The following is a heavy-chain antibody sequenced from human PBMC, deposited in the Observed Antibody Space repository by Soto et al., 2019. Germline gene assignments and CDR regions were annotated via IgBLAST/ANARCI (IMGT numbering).Heavy chain of an antibody. Sequence: QVHLVQSGAEVKKPGASVKVSCKGSGYTFTSYGITWVRQAPGQGLQWMGWISAHNGNTNYAQKFQRRVTVTRDTSTSSAYMEVRCLRSDATAVYYCARGRYGDYWGQGALVTVSS. CDR1: GYTFTSYG. D-gene: IGHD1-1*01. CDR3: ARGRYGDY. J-gene: IGHJ4*02. CDR2: ISAHNGNT. V-gene: IGHV1-18*01.